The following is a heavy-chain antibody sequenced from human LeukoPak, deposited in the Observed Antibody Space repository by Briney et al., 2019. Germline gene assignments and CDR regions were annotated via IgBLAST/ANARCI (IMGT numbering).Heavy chain of an antibody. Sequence: GGSLRLSCATFGFTFSTYWMSWVRQAPGNGPEWVANINQDGRTKYYVASVRGRFNISRDNAKNSLYLQMNSLRAEDTAVYYCTTDGQIAAAGTLNWFDPWGQGTLVTVSS. CDR1: GFTFSTYW. D-gene: IGHD6-13*01. V-gene: IGHV3-7*03. CDR3: TTDGQIAAAGTLNWFDP. J-gene: IGHJ5*02. CDR2: INQDGRTK.